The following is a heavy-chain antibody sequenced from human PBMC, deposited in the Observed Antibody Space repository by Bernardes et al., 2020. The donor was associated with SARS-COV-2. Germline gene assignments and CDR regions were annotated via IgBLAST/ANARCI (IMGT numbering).Heavy chain of an antibody. V-gene: IGHV4-39*01. CDR1: GGSISSSSYY. D-gene: IGHD3-22*01. CDR2: IYYSGST. CDR3: ARQITFTMIVVVITTHFDY. Sequence: TLSLTCTVSGGSISSSSYYWGWIRQPPGKGLEWIGSIYYSGSTYYNPSLKSRVTISVDTSKNQFSLKLSSVTAADTAVYYCARQITFTMIVVVITTHFDYWGQGTLVTVSS. J-gene: IGHJ4*02.